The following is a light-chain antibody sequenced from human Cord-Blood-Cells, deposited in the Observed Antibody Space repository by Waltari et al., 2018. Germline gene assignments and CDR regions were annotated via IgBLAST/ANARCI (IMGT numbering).Light chain of an antibody. CDR3: CSDTSSSTRRV. CDR1: SSDVGSYNL. J-gene: IGLJ3*02. V-gene: IGLV2-14*02. Sequence: QSALTQPASVSGSPGQSITISCTGTSSDVGSYNLVSWYQQHPGKAPKLMIYEGSKRPSGVSNRFSGSKSGNTASLTISGLQAEDEADYYCCSDTSSSTRRVFGGGTKLTVL. CDR2: EGS.